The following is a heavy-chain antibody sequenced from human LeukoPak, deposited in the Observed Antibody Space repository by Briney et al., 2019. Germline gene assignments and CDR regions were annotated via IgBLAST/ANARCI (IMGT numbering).Heavy chain of an antibody. Sequence: GGSLRLSCAASGFTFSSYSMNWVRQAPGKGLEWVSYISSSSSTIYYADSVKGRFTISRDNAKNSLYLQMNSLRAEDTAVYYCARRSYHGPESYPRSWGQGTLVTVSS. V-gene: IGHV3-48*01. J-gene: IGHJ4*02. CDR2: ISSSSSTI. CDR3: ARRSYHGPESYPRS. D-gene: IGHD3-10*01. CDR1: GFTFSSYS.